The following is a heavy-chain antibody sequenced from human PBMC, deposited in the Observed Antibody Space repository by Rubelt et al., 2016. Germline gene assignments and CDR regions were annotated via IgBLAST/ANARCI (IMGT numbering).Heavy chain of an antibody. D-gene: IGHD6-6*01. CDR3: ARGGNYSSSLFSSY. Sequence: SGSTNYNPSLKSRVTISVDTSKNQFSLKLSSVTAADTAVYYCARGGNYSSSLFSSYWGQGTLVTVSS. CDR2: SGST. J-gene: IGHJ4*02. V-gene: IGHV4-34*01.